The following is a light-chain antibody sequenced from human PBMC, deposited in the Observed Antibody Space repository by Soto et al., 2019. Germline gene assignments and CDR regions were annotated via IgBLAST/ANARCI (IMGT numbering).Light chain of an antibody. Sequence: QSVLTQPPAASETPGRRVTFSCSGSSSNIGGNTVNWYQQLPGTAPKLLIYNNNERPSGVPDRFSGSKSGASASLAISDLQSEDEADYYCASWDDSLSGPVFGGGTKLTVL. V-gene: IGLV1-44*01. CDR2: NNN. CDR1: SSNIGGNT. CDR3: ASWDDSLSGPV. J-gene: IGLJ3*02.